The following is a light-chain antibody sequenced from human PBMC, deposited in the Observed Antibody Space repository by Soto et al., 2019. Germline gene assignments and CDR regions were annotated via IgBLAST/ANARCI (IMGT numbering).Light chain of an antibody. CDR3: QQYNSYPWT. Sequence: IQMTQSPSTLSASVGDRVTITCRASQSISSWLAWYQQKPGKAPKLLIYKASSLESGVPSRFSGSGSGTEFTLTISSLQPDDFATYYCQQYNSYPWTFCQGTKVHIK. CDR1: QSISSW. J-gene: IGKJ1*01. CDR2: KAS. V-gene: IGKV1-5*03.